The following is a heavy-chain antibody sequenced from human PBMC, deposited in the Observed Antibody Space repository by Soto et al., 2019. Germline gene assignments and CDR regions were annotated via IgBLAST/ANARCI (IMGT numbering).Heavy chain of an antibody. D-gene: IGHD2-2*01. J-gene: IGHJ4*02. CDR3: ARGRRNIVVVPAAKKKYYFDY. V-gene: IGHV4-34*01. Sequence: QVQLQQWGAGLLKPSETLSLTCAVYGGSFSGYYWSWIRQPPGKGLEWIGEINHSGSTNYNPSLKSRVTISLDTSKNPFSLKLSSVTAADTAVYYCARGRRNIVVVPAAKKKYYFDYWGQGTLVTVSS. CDR1: GGSFSGYY. CDR2: INHSGST.